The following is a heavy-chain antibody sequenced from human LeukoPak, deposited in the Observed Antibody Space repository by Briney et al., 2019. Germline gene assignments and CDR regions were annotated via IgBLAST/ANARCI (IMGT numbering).Heavy chain of an antibody. CDR3: AKGNYYDSSAYNWFDP. J-gene: IGHJ5*02. CDR2: IRYDGTNK. CDR1: GFTFSSYG. V-gene: IGHV3-30*02. Sequence: GGSLRLSCAASGFTFSSYGMHWARQAPGKGLEWVAFIRYDGTNKYYAESVKGRFTISRDNSKNTLYVQMNSLRAEDTAVYYCAKGNYYDSSAYNWFDPWGQGTLVTVSS. D-gene: IGHD3-22*01.